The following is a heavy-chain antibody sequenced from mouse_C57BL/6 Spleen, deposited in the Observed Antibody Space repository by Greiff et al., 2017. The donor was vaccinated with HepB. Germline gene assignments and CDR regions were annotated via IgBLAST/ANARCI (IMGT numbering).Heavy chain of an antibody. D-gene: IGHD2-5*01. V-gene: IGHV1-72*01. J-gene: IGHJ4*01. CDR1: GYTFTSYW. CDR2: IDPNSGGT. Sequence: VQLQQPVAELVKPGASVKLSCKASGYTFTSYWMHWVKQRPGRGLEWIGRIDPNSGGTKYNEKFKSKATLTVDKPSSTAYMQLSSLTSEDSAVYYCASGDSNYVGPNYAMDYWGQGTSVTVSS. CDR3: ASGDSNYVGPNYAMDY.